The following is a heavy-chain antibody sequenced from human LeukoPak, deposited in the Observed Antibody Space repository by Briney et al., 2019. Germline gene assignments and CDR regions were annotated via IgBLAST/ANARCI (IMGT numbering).Heavy chain of an antibody. CDR1: GFTVSGNY. J-gene: IGHJ3*02. D-gene: IGHD3-22*01. Sequence: GSLRLSCAVSGFTVSGNYMSWVRQAPGKGLEWVSLIYSGGTTYYADSVKGRFTISRDNSKNTLYLQMNSLRAEDTAVYYCASLSPSATYYDSSGDHDAFDIWGQGTMVTVSS. CDR3: ASLSPSATYYDSSGDHDAFDI. V-gene: IGHV3-53*05. CDR2: IYSGGTT.